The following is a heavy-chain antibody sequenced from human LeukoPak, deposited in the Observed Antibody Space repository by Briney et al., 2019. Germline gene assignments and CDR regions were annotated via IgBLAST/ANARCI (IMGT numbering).Heavy chain of an antibody. CDR1: GLTFSNYA. D-gene: IGHD1-26*01. V-gene: IGHV3-23*01. J-gene: IGHJ4*02. Sequence: GGSLRLSCAASGLTFSNYAMTWVRQAPGNGQEWVSGISAGSGSTYYADSVKGRFTISRDNSKNTLYLQMSSLRAEDTAIYYCAINKSSIPYWGQGTLVTVSS. CDR3: AINKSSIPY. CDR2: ISAGSGST.